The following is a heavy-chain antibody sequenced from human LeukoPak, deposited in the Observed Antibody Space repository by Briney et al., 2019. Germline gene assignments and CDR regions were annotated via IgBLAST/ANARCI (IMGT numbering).Heavy chain of an antibody. J-gene: IGHJ6*03. CDR2: MNPNSGNT. Sequence: ASVKVSCKASGYTFTSYDINWVRQATGQGLEWMGWMNPNSGNTGYAQKFQGRVTITRNTSISTAYMELSSLRSEDTAVYYCARGGRQGFGVVIIPVDYYYYMDVWGKGTTVTVSS. CDR1: GYTFTSYD. D-gene: IGHD3-3*01. V-gene: IGHV1-8*03. CDR3: ARGGRQGFGVVIIPVDYYYYMDV.